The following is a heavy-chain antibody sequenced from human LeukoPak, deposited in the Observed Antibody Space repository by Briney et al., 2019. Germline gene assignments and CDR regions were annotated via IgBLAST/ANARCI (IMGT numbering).Heavy chain of an antibody. CDR3: AREGGPYRPLDY. J-gene: IGHJ4*02. V-gene: IGHV4-39*07. Sequence: PSETLSLTCTVSGVSISSTVYYWGWVRQPPGEGLVWNGEVHLSGRTHYNPSLESRVTMSVDMSENHISLRLTSLTAADTAVYYCAREGGPYRPLDYSGQGTLVTVSS. CDR2: VHLSGRT. CDR1: GVSISSTVYY.